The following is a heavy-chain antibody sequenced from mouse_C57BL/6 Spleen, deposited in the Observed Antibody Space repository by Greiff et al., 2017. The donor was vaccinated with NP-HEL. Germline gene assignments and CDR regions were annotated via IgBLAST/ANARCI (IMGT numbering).Heavy chain of an antibody. Sequence: VKLVESGPGLVQPSQSLSITCTVSGFSLTSYGVHWVRQSPGKGLEWLGVIWRGGSTDYNAAFMSRLSITKDNSKSQVFFKMNSLQADDTAIYYCAIITTGGYYAMDYWGQGTSVTVSS. CDR2: IWRGGST. CDR1: GFSLTSYG. CDR3: AIITTGGYYAMDY. J-gene: IGHJ4*01. V-gene: IGHV2-5*01.